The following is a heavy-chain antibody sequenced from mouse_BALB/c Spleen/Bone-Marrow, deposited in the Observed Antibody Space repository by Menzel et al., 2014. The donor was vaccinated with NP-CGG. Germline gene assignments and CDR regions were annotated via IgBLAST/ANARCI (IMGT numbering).Heavy chain of an antibody. CDR3: VRHHIYPWYFDV. CDR2: IRSKSNNYAT. CDR1: GFTFNTYA. Sequence: EVQGVESGGGLVQPKGSLKLSCAASGFTFNTYAMNWVRQAPGKGLEWVARIRSKSNNYATYYADSVKDRFTISRDDSQNMLYLQMHNLKTEDTAMYYCVRHHIYPWYFDVWGAGTTVTVSS. V-gene: IGHV10-1*02. D-gene: IGHD2-1*01. J-gene: IGHJ1*01.